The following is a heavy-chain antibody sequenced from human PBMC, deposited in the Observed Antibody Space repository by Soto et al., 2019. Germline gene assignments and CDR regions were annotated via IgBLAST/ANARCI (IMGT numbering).Heavy chain of an antibody. CDR1: GCTFTSYG. Sequence: XPVKGSCNAAGCTFTSYGSIWGRQAPGQGLEWMGWISAYNGNTNYAQKLQGRVTMTTDTSTSTAYMELRSLRSDDTAVYYCARAGSVKVAHHYYYYGMDVWGQGTTVTVSS. J-gene: IGHJ6*02. CDR3: ARAGSVKVAHHYYYYGMDV. D-gene: IGHD5-12*01. CDR2: ISAYNGNT. V-gene: IGHV1-18*01.